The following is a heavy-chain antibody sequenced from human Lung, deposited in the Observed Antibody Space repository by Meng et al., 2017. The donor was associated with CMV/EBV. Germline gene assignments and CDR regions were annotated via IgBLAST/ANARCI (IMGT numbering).Heavy chain of an antibody. V-gene: IGHV3-30*02. CDR3: AKDRVYSSRYSGMDV. CDR2: IRYDGSNE. Sequence: SCVASGFTFSSYGMHWVRQAPGKGLEWVAYIRYDGSNEYYVDSVKGRFTISRDNSKNTLYLQMSSLRAEDTAVYYCAKDRVYSSRYSGMDVWGQGXTVTVS. CDR1: GFTFSSYG. J-gene: IGHJ6*02. D-gene: IGHD5-12*01.